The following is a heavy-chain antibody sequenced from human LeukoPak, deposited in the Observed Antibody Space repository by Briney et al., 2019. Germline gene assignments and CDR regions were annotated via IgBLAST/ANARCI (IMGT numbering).Heavy chain of an antibody. CDR1: GFTFSSYA. Sequence: PGGSLRLSCAASGFTFSSYAMSWVRQAPGKGLEWVSAISGGGGSGDATYYADSVKGRFTISRDNSKNTLYLQMNSLRAEDTAVYYCAKDYSYDILTGFDYWGQGTLVTVSS. CDR3: AKDYSYDILTGFDY. D-gene: IGHD3-9*01. J-gene: IGHJ4*02. CDR2: ISGGGGSGDAT. V-gene: IGHV3-23*01.